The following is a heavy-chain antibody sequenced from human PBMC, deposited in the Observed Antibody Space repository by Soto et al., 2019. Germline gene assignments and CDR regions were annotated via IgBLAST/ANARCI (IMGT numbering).Heavy chain of an antibody. CDR2: ISPNNGST. CDR3: GRGRYYFDY. Sequence: ASVKVSCKASGYTFTSYYMHWVRQAPGQGLEWMGWISPNNGSTNYAQKLQGRVTMTTDTSTSTAYMELRSLRSDDTAVYYCGRGRYYFDYWGQGTLVTVSS. J-gene: IGHJ4*02. CDR1: GYTFTSYY. V-gene: IGHV1-18*04.